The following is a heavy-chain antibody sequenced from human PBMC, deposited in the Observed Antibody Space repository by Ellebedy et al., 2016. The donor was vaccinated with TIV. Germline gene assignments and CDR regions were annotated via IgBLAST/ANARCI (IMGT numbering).Heavy chain of an antibody. Sequence: GGSLRLXXAASGFTFSSYAMHWVRQAPGKGLEWVAVISYDGSNKYYADSVKGRFTISRDNSKNTLYLQMNSLRAEDTAVYYCARDLGGYSSGWPWPRDYYYGMDVWGQGTTVTVSS. V-gene: IGHV3-30-3*01. CDR1: GFTFSSYA. D-gene: IGHD6-19*01. CDR2: ISYDGSNK. CDR3: ARDLGGYSSGWPWPRDYYYGMDV. J-gene: IGHJ6*02.